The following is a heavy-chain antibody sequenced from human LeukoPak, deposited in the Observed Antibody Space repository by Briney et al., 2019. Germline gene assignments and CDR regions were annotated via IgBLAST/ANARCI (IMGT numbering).Heavy chain of an antibody. V-gene: IGHV3-43D*03. CDR2: ISWDGGST. CDR3: AKGLGRYYYYYYMDV. Sequence: PGGSLRLSCAASGFTFDDYAMHWVRQAPGKGLEWVSLISWDGGSTYYADSVKGRFTISRDNSKNSLYLQMNSLRAEDTALYYCAKGLGRYYYYYYMDVWGKGTTVTVSS. J-gene: IGHJ6*03. CDR1: GFTFDDYA. D-gene: IGHD3-10*01.